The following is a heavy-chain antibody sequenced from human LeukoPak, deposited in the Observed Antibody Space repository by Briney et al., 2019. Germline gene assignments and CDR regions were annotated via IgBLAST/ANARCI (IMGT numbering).Heavy chain of an antibody. CDR3: AREGYSSGWSFDY. J-gene: IGHJ4*02. CDR2: IGTAGDT. Sequence: GGSLRLSCAASGFTFSSYDMHWVRQATGKGLEWVSAIGTAGDTYYPGSVKGRFTISRDNAKNSLYLQMNSLRAEDTAVYYCAREGYSSGWSFDYWGQGTLVTVSS. D-gene: IGHD6-19*01. V-gene: IGHV3-13*01. CDR1: GFTFSSYD.